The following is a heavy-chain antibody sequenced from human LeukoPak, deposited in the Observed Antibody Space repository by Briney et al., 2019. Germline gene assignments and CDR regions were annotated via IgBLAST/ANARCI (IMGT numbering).Heavy chain of an antibody. CDR3: AKVRYGYSSSWRAYFDY. V-gene: IGHV3-30*18. Sequence: GGSLRLSCAASGFTFSSYGMHWVRQAPGKGLEWVAVISYDGSNKDSADSVKGRFTISRDNSKNTLYLQMNSLRAEDTAVYYRAKVRYGYSSSWRAYFDYWGQGTLVTVSS. CDR1: GFTFSSYG. CDR2: ISYDGSNK. D-gene: IGHD6-13*01. J-gene: IGHJ4*02.